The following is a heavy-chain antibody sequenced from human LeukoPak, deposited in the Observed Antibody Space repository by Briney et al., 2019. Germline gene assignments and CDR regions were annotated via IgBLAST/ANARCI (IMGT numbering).Heavy chain of an antibody. CDR2: INHSGST. Sequence: PSETLSLTCAVYGGSFSGYYWSWIRQPPGKGLEWIGEINHSGSTNYNPSLKSRVTISVDTSKNQFSLKLSPVTAADTAVYYCARGLDDYTWGSYRYTRTIPFDYWGQGTLVTISS. V-gene: IGHV4-34*01. J-gene: IGHJ4*02. CDR3: ARGLDDYTWGSYRYTRTIPFDY. D-gene: IGHD3-16*02. CDR1: GGSFSGYY.